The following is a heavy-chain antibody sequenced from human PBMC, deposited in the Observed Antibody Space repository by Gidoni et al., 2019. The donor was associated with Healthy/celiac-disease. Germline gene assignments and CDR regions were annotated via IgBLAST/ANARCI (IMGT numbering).Heavy chain of an antibody. J-gene: IGHJ3*02. V-gene: IGHV3-30*18. CDR2: ISYDGSNK. CDR1: GFTFSSYG. CDR3: ANVLGGDDAFDI. D-gene: IGHD7-27*01. Sequence: QVQLVESGGGVVQPGRSLRLSCAASGFTFSSYGMHWVRQAPGKRLEWVAVISYDGSNKYYADSVKGRFTISRDNSKNTLYLQMNSLRAEDTAVYYCANVLGGDDAFDIWGQGTMVTVSS.